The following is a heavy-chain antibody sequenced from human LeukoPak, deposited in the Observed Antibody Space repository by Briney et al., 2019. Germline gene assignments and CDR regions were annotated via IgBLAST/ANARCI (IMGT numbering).Heavy chain of an antibody. CDR2: ISAYNGNT. V-gene: IGHV1-18*04. Sequence: GASVKVSCKASGYTFTSYGISWVRQAPGQGLEWMGWISAYNGNTNYAQKLQGRVTMTTDTSTSTAYMELRSLRSDDTAVYYCARAVGTMVRGVIITGYFDYWGQGTLVTVSS. CDR1: GYTFTSYG. CDR3: ARAVGTMVRGVIITGYFDY. D-gene: IGHD3-10*01. J-gene: IGHJ4*02.